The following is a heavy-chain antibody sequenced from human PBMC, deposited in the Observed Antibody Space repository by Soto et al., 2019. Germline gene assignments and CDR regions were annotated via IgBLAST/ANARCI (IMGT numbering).Heavy chain of an antibody. V-gene: IGHV3-64*02. Sequence: EVQLVESGEGLVQPGGSLRLSCAASGFTFSSYAMHWVRQAPGKGLEYVSAISSNGGSTYYADSVKGRFTISRDNSKNTRDRQMGSLRAEDMAVYYCARTLHYGGNSDWYFDLWGRGTLVTVSS. CDR3: ARTLHYGGNSDWYFDL. D-gene: IGHD4-17*01. J-gene: IGHJ2*01. CDR1: GFTFSSYA. CDR2: ISSNGGST.